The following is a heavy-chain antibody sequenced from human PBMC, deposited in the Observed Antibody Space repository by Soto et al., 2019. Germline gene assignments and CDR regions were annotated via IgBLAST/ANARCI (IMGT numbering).Heavy chain of an antibody. V-gene: IGHV3-11*06. CDR1: GFTFSDYY. Sequence: GGSLRLSCAASGFTFSDYYMSWIRQAPGKGLEWVSYISSSSSYTNYADSVKGRFTISRDNAKNSLYLQMNSLRAEDTAVYYCARSEPSGSRWIQIDYYFDYCRQDTLVTLSS. D-gene: IGHD5-18*01. J-gene: IGHJ4*02. CDR3: ARSEPSGSRWIQIDYYFDY. CDR2: ISSSSSYT.